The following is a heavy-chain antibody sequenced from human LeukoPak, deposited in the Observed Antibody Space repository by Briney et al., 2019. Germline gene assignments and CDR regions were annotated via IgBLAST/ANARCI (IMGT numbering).Heavy chain of an antibody. CDR2: ISGSGGST. Sequence: TGGSLRLSCAASGFTFSSYAMSWVRQAPGKGLEWVSAISGSGGSTYYADSVKGRFTISRDNSKNTLYLQMNSLRAEDTAVYYCAKDHRSSVYYYYGMDVWGQGTTVTVSS. D-gene: IGHD6-19*01. CDR1: GFTFSSYA. J-gene: IGHJ6*02. CDR3: AKDHRSSVYYYYGMDV. V-gene: IGHV3-23*01.